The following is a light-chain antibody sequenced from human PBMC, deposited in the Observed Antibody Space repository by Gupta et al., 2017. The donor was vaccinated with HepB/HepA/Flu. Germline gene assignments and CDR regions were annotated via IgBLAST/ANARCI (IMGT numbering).Light chain of an antibody. J-gene: IGKJ5*01. Sequence: DIVITQSPDPLAVSLGERATLNCKSSHNLLSNYKNFLAWYQQKPGHPPKLLICWAFTRESGGPDRFSGSASGTDFTLTISTLQAEDVAVYSFQQYFASPITLGQGTQVEIK. CDR3: QQYFASPIT. CDR2: WAF. V-gene: IGKV4-1*01. CDR1: HNLLSNYKNF.